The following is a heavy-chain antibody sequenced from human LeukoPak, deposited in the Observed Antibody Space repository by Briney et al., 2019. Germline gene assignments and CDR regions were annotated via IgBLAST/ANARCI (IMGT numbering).Heavy chain of an antibody. D-gene: IGHD6-13*01. CDR2: ISGSGGST. Sequence: GGSLRLSCAASGFTFSSYAMSWVRQAPGKGLEWVSAISGSGGSTYYADSVKGRFTISRDNSKNTLYLQMNSLRAEDTAVYYCAKSPDPGVAAEYYFDYWGQGTLVTVSS. CDR3: AKSPDPGVAAEYYFDY. V-gene: IGHV3-23*01. J-gene: IGHJ4*02. CDR1: GFTFSSYA.